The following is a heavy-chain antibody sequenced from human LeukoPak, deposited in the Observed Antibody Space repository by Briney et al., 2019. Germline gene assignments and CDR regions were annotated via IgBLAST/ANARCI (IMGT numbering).Heavy chain of an antibody. D-gene: IGHD7-27*01. Sequence: GGSLRLSCAASGFTFSESWMSWVRQAPGAELEWMAAIKEDGSKIDYADSVKGRFTISRDNAKNSLYLQMNSLRVEDTAVYYCAKYTNWVAGDVWGQGTTVSVSS. J-gene: IGHJ6*02. CDR1: GFTFSESW. CDR3: AKYTNWVAGDV. V-gene: IGHV3-7*01. CDR2: IKEDGSKI.